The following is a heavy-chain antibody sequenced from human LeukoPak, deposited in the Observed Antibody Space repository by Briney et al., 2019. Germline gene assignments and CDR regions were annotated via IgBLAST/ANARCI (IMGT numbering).Heavy chain of an antibody. D-gene: IGHD4-17*01. V-gene: IGHV4-39*07. CDR3: ASDPRADYGAVSY. Sequence: PSETLSLTCTVSGGSISSSSYYWGWIRQPPGKGLEWIGSIYYSGSTYYNPSLKSRVTISVDTSKNQFSLKLSSVTAADTAVYYCASDPRADYGAVSYWGQGTLVTVSS. CDR2: IYYSGST. J-gene: IGHJ4*02. CDR1: GGSISSSSYY.